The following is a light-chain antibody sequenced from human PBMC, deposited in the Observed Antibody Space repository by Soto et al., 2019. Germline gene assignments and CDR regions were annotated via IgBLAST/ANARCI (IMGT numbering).Light chain of an antibody. CDR3: LQDYTYPRT. Sequence: DIQMTQSPSDMSASVGDRVTITCRASQDISNFLVWFQQRPGKVPKRLMYSANRLESGVPSRFSGSGSGTEFTLTITSLQPEDFAIYYCLQDYTYPRTFGGGTKVDIK. V-gene: IGKV1-17*03. J-gene: IGKJ4*01. CDR1: QDISNF. CDR2: SAN.